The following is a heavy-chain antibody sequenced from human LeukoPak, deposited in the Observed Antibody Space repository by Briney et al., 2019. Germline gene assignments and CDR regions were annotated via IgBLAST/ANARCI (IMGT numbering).Heavy chain of an antibody. CDR3: ARGGMATVLYYFDY. J-gene: IGHJ4*02. CDR2: IYTSGST. V-gene: IGHV4-4*07. D-gene: IGHD5-24*01. Sequence: SETLSLTCTVSGGSISSDYWSWIRQPDGKGLEWIGRIYTSGSTNYNPSLKSRVSMSVDTSTNQFSLKLSSVTAADTAVYYCARGGMATVLYYFDYWGQGTLVTVSS. CDR1: GGSISSDY.